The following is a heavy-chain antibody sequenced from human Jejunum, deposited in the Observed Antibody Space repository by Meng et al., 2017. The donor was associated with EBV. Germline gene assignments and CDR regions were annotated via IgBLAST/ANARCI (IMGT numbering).Heavy chain of an antibody. CDR2: VIPIFGTA. CDR3: ARSFGGVLADSFDY. V-gene: IGHV1-69*06. J-gene: IGHJ4*02. D-gene: IGHD3-16*02. Sequence: VRRVQSGAEGKKPGSSVKVSCKASGGTFTNYAFSWVRQAPGQGLEWIGGVIPIFGTANYAQKFQGRVTLTADKSTSTAYMQLSSLRSEDTAVYYCARSFGGVLADSFDYWGQGTLVTVSS. CDR1: GGTFTNYA.